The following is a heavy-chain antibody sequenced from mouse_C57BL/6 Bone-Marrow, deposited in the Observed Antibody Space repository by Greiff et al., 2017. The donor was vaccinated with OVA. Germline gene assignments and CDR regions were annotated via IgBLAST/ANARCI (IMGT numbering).Heavy chain of an antibody. CDR2: ISSGSSTI. J-gene: IGHJ1*03. CDR1: GFTFSDYG. CDR3: ARNYGSSYKYFDV. Sequence: EVKLVESGGGLVKPGGSLKLSCAASGFTFSDYGMHWVRQAPEKGLEWVAYISSGSSTIYYADTVKGRFTISRDNAKNTLFLQMTSLRSEDTAMYYCARNYGSSYKYFDVWGTGTTVTVSS. V-gene: IGHV5-17*01. D-gene: IGHD1-1*01.